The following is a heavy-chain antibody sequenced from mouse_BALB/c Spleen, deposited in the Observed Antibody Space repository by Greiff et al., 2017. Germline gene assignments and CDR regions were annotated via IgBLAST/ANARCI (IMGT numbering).Heavy chain of an antibody. Sequence: EVQLVESGGGLVQPGGSLRLSCATSGFTFTDYYMSWVRQPPGKALEWLGFIRNKANGYTTEYSASVKGRFTISRDNSQSILYLQMNTLRAEDSATYYCARDGKLGHYFDYWGQGTTLTVSS. CDR2: IRNKANGYTT. V-gene: IGHV7-3*02. CDR3: ARDGKLGHYFDY. CDR1: GFTFTDYY. D-gene: IGHD4-1*01. J-gene: IGHJ2*01.